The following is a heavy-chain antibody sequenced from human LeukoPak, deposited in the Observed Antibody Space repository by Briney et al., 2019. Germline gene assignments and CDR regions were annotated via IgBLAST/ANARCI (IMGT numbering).Heavy chain of an antibody. J-gene: IGHJ4*02. D-gene: IGHD3-9*01. CDR2: IWYDGSNK. CDR3: AKDLMDYDILTGYYDY. CDR1: GFTFSSYG. V-gene: IGHV3-33*06. Sequence: PGGSLRLSCAASGFTFSSYGMHWVRQAPGKGLEWVAVIWYDGSNKYYADSVKGRFTISRDNSKNTLYLRMNSLRAEDTAVYYCAKDLMDYDILTGYYDYWGQGTLVTVSS.